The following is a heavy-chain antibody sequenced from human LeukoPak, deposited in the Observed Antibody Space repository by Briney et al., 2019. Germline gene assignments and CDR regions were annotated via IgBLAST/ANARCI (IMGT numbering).Heavy chain of an antibody. V-gene: IGHV3-23*01. CDR3: AKDRLGGPYFFHY. J-gene: IGHJ4*02. CDR1: GFTFSSYI. Sequence: GGSLRLSCAASGFTFSSYIMNWVRQAPGKGLEWVSTIGGTGVRTYYADSVKGRFTISRDNSKNTLYLQINSLRAEDTAVYFCAKDRLGGPYFFHYWGQGTLVTVSS. CDR2: IGGTGVRT. D-gene: IGHD3-16*01.